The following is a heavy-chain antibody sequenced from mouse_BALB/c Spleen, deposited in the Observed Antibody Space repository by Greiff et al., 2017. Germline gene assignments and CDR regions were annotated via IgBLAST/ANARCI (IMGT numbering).Heavy chain of an antibody. Sequence: QVHVKQSGPGLVQPSQSLSITCTVSGFSLTSYGVHWVRQSPGKGLEWLGVIWSGGSTDYNAAFISRLSISKDNSKSQVFFKMNSLQANDTAIYYCASFYYYGSSFAYWGQGTLVTVSA. J-gene: IGHJ3*01. CDR1: GFSLTSYG. CDR2: IWSGGST. V-gene: IGHV2-2*02. CDR3: ASFYYYGSSFAY. D-gene: IGHD1-1*01.